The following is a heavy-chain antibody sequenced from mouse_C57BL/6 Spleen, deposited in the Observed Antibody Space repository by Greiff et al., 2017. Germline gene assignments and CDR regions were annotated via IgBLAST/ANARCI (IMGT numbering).Heavy chain of an antibody. CDR3: ARRAAQATCLLFDY. D-gene: IGHD3-2*02. J-gene: IGHJ2*01. CDR2: ISSGSSTI. V-gene: IGHV5-17*01. CDR1: GFTFSDYG. Sequence: EVQVVESGGGLVKPGGSLKLSCAASGFTFSDYGMHWVRQAPETGLEWVAYISSGSSTIYYADTVKGRFTISRDNAKNTLFLQMTSLRSEDTAMYYCARRAAQATCLLFDYWGQGTTLTVSA.